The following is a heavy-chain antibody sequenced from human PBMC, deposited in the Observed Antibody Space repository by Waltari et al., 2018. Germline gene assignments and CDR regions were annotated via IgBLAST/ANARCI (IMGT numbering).Heavy chain of an antibody. Sequence: QVQLVQSGAEVKKPGASVKVSCKVSGYTLTELSMHWVRQAPGKGLEWMGGFDPEDGETIYAQKFQGRVTMTEDTSTDTAYMELSSLRSEDTAVYYCATVRRSSSRYYYYYGMDVWGQGTTVTVSS. CDR2: FDPEDGET. D-gene: IGHD6-13*01. CDR1: GYTLTELS. J-gene: IGHJ6*02. V-gene: IGHV1-24*01. CDR3: ATVRRSSSRYYYYYGMDV.